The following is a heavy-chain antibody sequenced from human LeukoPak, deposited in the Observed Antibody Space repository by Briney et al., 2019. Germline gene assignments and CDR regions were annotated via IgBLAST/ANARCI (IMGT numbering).Heavy chain of an antibody. CDR3: ARDSGSYYYRH. V-gene: IGHV1-8*01. Sequence: ASVKVSCKASGYTFTSYDINWVRQATGQGLEWMGWMNPNSGNRGYAQKFQGRVTITRNTSISTAYMELSSLRSEDTAVYYCARDSGSYYYRHWGQGTLVTVSS. D-gene: IGHD1-26*01. CDR2: MNPNSGNR. J-gene: IGHJ4*02. CDR1: GYTFTSYD.